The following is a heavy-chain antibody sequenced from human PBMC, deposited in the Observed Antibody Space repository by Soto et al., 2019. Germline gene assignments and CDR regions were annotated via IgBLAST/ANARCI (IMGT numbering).Heavy chain of an antibody. Sequence: ASVNVSCKASGYTFTGYYMHWVRQAPGQGLEWMGWINPNSGGTNYAQKFQGWVTMTRDTSISTAYMELSRLRSDDTAVYYCARDRRGYSYGPNYYYYGMDVWGQGTTVTVS. CDR3: ARDRRGYSYGPNYYYYGMDV. D-gene: IGHD5-18*01. CDR2: INPNSGGT. V-gene: IGHV1-2*04. CDR1: GYTFTGYY. J-gene: IGHJ6*02.